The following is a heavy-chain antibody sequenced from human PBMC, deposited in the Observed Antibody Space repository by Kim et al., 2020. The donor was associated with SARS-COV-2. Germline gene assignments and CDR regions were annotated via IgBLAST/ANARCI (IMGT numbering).Heavy chain of an antibody. Sequence: SETLSLTCTVSGGSISSGAYYWSWVRQHPGKGLEWIGYIYYSGSTYYNPSLKSRVTISIDTSKNQFSLKVTSVTVADTAVYYCARDNHGTGQNDYWGQGT. V-gene: IGHV4-31*03. D-gene: IGHD2-8*02. CDR3: ARDNHGTGQNDY. J-gene: IGHJ4*02. CDR2: IYYSGST. CDR1: GGSISSGAYY.